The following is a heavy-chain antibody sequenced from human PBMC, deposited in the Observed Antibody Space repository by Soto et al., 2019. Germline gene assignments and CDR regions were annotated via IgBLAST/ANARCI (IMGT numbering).Heavy chain of an antibody. J-gene: IGHJ4*02. Sequence: QVQLVQSGPEVKKPGSSVKVSCKASGGTFRNYPINWVRQAPGQGLEWMGSIFPLTDIPDYAQNFQARLTISADRSTSTAYMEFNSLTSDDTAMYFCARGPLVVLDYFPSWGQGTLVTVSS. CDR3: ARGPLVVLDYFPS. CDR2: IFPLTDIP. V-gene: IGHV1-69*02. CDR1: GGTFRNYP.